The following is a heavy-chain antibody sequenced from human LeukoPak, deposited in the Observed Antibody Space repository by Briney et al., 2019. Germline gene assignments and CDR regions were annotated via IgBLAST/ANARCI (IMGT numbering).Heavy chain of an antibody. CDR1: GFTFSSYS. Sequence: GGSLRLSCAASGFTFSSYSMNWVRQAPGKGLEWVSSISSSSSYIYHADSVKGRFTISRDNAKNSLYLQMNSLRAEDTAVYYCARKGKTTALDYWGQGTLVTVPS. J-gene: IGHJ4*02. D-gene: IGHD4-17*01. CDR3: ARKGKTTALDY. V-gene: IGHV3-21*01. CDR2: ISSSSSYI.